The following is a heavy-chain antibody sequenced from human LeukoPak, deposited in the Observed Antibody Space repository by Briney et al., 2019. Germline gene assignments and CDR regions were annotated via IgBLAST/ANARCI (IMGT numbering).Heavy chain of an antibody. V-gene: IGHV3-23*01. CDR3: AREEYSGSLGY. J-gene: IGHJ4*02. Sequence: PGGSLRLSCAASGFTFSSYGMTWVRQAPGKGLEWVSAISGSGGGTYYADSVKGRFTISRDNSKNTLYLQMNSLRAEDTAVYYCAREEYSGSLGYWGQGTLVTVSS. D-gene: IGHD1-26*01. CDR1: GFTFSSYG. CDR2: ISGSGGGT.